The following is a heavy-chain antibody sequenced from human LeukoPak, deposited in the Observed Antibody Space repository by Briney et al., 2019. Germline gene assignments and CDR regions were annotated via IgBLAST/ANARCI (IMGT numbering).Heavy chain of an antibody. D-gene: IGHD3-22*01. CDR2: IGGSDGRT. J-gene: IGHJ6*03. V-gene: IGHV3-23*01. CDR3: AKDSSSYDWGYMDV. Sequence: GSLRLSCAATGLTVSTYAMSWVRQAPGKGLERVSLIGGSDGRTRYADSVKGRFTISRDNSKNTLYLEMNSLRAEDTAVYYCAKDSSSYDWGYMDVWGKGTTVTISS. CDR1: GLTVSTYA.